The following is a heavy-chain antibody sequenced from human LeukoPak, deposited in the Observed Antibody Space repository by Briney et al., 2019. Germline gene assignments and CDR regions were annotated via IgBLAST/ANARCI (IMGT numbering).Heavy chain of an antibody. CDR3: AREAPWQQGFDY. J-gene: IGHJ4*02. V-gene: IGHV4-30-4*08. D-gene: IGHD6-13*01. CDR1: GGSISSGDYY. CDR2: IYYSGST. Sequence: SQTLSLTCTVSGGSISSGDYYWSWIRQSPGKGLEWIGYIYYSGSTYYNPSLKSRATISVDTSKNQFSLKLSSVTAADTAVYYCAREAPWQQGFDYWGQGTLVTVSS.